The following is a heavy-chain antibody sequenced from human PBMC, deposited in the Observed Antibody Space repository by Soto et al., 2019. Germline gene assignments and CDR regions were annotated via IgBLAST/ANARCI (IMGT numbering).Heavy chain of an antibody. J-gene: IGHJ6*02. CDR2: IYYSGNT. Sequence: SETLSLTCTVSGGSIRSGGYYWRWVRQNPRKGLEWIGNIYYSGNTYYNPSLKSRLTISVDTSKNQFSLNLSSVTAADTAVYYCARDRLMATAGTARHYFGLDVWGQGTTVT. CDR3: ARDRLMATAGTARHYFGLDV. CDR1: GGSIRSGGYY. D-gene: IGHD5-18*01. V-gene: IGHV4-31*03.